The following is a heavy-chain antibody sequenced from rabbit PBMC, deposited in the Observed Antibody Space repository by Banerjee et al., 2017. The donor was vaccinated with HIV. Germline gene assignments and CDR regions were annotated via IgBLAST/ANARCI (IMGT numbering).Heavy chain of an antibody. CDR3: ARDAGYVGSNL. Sequence: EESGGGLVKPGASLTLTCKASGFSLSGGYDMCWVRQAPGKGLEWIACIYAGSGSTYYASWAKGRFTISKTSSTTVTLQMTSLTAADTATYFCARDAGYVGSNLWGPGTLVTVS. V-gene: IGHV1S40*01. D-gene: IGHD4-2*01. CDR2: IYAGSGST. J-gene: IGHJ4*01. CDR1: GFSLSGGYD.